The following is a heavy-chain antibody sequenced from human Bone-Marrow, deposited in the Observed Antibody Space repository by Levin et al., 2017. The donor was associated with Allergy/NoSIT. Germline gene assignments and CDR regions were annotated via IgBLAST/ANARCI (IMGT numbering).Heavy chain of an antibody. CDR2: VFYSGNT. Sequence: SETLSLTCTVSGDSVTSDNFYWSWIRQSPGNELEWIGYVFYSGNTNYNPSLKNRVTISIDTSTNQLSLKLKSVAAADTAIYYCASVNCSSTSCSSDYYYYYGMDVWGRGTGVTVSS. CDR3: ASVNCSSTSCSSDYYYYYGMDV. J-gene: IGHJ6*02. CDR1: GDSVTSDNFY. D-gene: IGHD2-2*01. V-gene: IGHV4-61*01.